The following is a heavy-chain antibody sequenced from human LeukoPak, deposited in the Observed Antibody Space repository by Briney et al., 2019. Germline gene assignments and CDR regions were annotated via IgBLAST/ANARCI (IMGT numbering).Heavy chain of an antibody. D-gene: IGHD6-13*01. CDR3: ARCDSSSWFDP. V-gene: IGHV4-59*01. CDR2: IYYSGST. J-gene: IGHJ5*02. Sequence: PSETLSLTCTVSGGSISSYYWSWIRQPPGKGLEWIGYIYYSGSTNYNPSLKSRVTISVDTSKNQFSLKLSSVTAADTAVYYCARCDSSSWFDPWGQRTLVTVSS. CDR1: GGSISSYY.